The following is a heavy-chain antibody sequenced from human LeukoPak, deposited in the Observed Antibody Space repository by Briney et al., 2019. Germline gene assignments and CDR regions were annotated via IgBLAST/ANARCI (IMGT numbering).Heavy chain of an antibody. J-gene: IGHJ4*02. V-gene: IGHV4-61*02. CDR2: IYTSGST. CDR1: GGSISSGSYY. Sequence: KASETLSLTCTVSGGSISSGSYYWSWIRQPAGKGLEWIGRIYTSGSTNYNPSLKSRVTISVDTSKNQFSLKLSSVTAADTAVYSCARWDYDRFDYWGQGTLVTVSS. CDR3: ARWDYDRFDY. D-gene: IGHD3-22*01.